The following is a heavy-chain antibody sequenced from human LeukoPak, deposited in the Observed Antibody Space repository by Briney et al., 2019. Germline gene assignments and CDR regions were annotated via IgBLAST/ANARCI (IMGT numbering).Heavy chain of an antibody. CDR1: GFTFSSYG. CDR3: AREKRSSGWTYYFDY. CDR2: IWYDGSNK. J-gene: IGHJ4*02. V-gene: IGHV3-33*01. D-gene: IGHD6-19*01. Sequence: GGSLRLSCAASGFTFSSYGMHWVRQAPGKGLEWVAVIWYDGSNKYYADSVKGRFTISRDNSKNTLYLQMNSLRAEDTAVYYCAREKRSSGWTYYFDYWGQGTLVTVSS.